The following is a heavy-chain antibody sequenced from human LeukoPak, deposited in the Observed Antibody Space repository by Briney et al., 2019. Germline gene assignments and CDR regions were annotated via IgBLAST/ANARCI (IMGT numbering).Heavy chain of an antibody. D-gene: IGHD2-15*01. V-gene: IGHV4-39*01. CDR2: IYYSGST. Sequence: SENLSLTCTVSGGSISSSSYYWGWIRQPPGKGLEWIGSIYYSGSTYYNPSLKSRVTISVDTSKNQFSLKLSSVTAADTAVYYCASRATRGYYYYYYMDVWGKGTTVTVSS. CDR3: ASRATRGYYYYYYMDV. J-gene: IGHJ6*03. CDR1: GGSISSSSYY.